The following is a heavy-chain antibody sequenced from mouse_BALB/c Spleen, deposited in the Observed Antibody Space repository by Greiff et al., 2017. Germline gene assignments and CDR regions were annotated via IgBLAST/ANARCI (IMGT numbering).Heavy chain of an antibody. V-gene: IGHV1S81*02. CDR2: INPSNGGT. CDR3: TRDYAMDY. J-gene: IGHJ4*01. Sequence: QVQLQQSGAELVKPGASVKLSCKASGYTFTSYYMYWVKQRPGQGLEWIGEINPSNGGTNFNEKFKSEATLTVDKSSSTAYMQLSSLTSEDSAVYYCTRDYAMDYWGQGTSVTVSS. CDR1: GYTFTSYY.